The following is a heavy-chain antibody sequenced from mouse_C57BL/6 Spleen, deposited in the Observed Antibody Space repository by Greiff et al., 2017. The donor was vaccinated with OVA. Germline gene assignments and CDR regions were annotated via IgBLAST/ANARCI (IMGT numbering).Heavy chain of an antibody. D-gene: IGHD1-1*01. CDR1: GYTFTSYW. V-gene: IGHV1-59*01. Sequence: QVQLQQPGAELVRPGTSVKLSCKASGYTFTSYWMHWVKQRPGQGLKWIGVIDPSDSYTNYNQKFKGKATLTVDTSSSTAYMQLSSLTSEDSAVYYCARTTVVATGNAMDYWGQGTSVTVSS. CDR3: ARTTVVATGNAMDY. CDR2: IDPSDSYT. J-gene: IGHJ4*01.